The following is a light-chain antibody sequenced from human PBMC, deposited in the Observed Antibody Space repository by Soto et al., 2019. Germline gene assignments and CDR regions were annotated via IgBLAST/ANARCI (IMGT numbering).Light chain of an antibody. CDR1: QSVSSN. Sequence: EIVMTQSPATLSVSPGERATLCFMASQSVSSNLAWYQQKPGQAPRLLIYGASTRATGIPARFSGSGSGTEFTLTISSLQSEDFAVYYCQQYNNWPRTFGQGTKVDIK. CDR2: GAS. CDR3: QQYNNWPRT. J-gene: IGKJ1*01. V-gene: IGKV3-15*01.